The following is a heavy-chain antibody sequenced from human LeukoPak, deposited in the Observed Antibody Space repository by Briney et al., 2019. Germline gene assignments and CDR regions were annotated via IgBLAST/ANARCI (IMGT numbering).Heavy chain of an antibody. CDR1: GYTFTSYD. D-gene: IGHD5-18*01. CDR2: MNPNSGNT. J-gene: IGHJ4*02. CDR3: ASYRYSYGTFDY. V-gene: IGHV1-8*01. Sequence: ASVTVSCKASGYTFTSYDINWVRQATGQGLEWMGWMNPNSGNTGYAQKFQGRVTITADESTSTAYMELSSLRSEDTAVYYCASYRYSYGTFDYWGQGTLVTVSS.